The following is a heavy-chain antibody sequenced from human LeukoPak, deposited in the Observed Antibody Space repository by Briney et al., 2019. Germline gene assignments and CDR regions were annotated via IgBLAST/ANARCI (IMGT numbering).Heavy chain of an antibody. CDR1: GFTVSSNE. Sequence: PGGSLRLSCAASGFTVSSNEMSWVRQAPGKGLEWVSAVSGSGGSTFYADSVKGRFTISRVNSKNTLYLQMNSLRAEDTALYYCAKRAYSVKGTTHFDSWGQGTLVTVSS. J-gene: IGHJ4*02. V-gene: IGHV3-23*01. CDR2: VSGSGGST. D-gene: IGHD2-15*01. CDR3: AKRAYSVKGTTHFDS.